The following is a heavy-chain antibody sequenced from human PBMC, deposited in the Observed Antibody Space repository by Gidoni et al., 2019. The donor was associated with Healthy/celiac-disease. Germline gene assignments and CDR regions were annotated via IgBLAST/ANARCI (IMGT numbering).Heavy chain of an antibody. CDR2: IGTAGDT. V-gene: IGHV3-13*01. CDR1: GFTFSIYD. J-gene: IGHJ6*02. D-gene: IGHD3-10*01. Sequence: EVQLVASGGGLVQPGGSLRLSCAASGFTFSIYDMHWVRQTTGKVLEWVFAIGTAGDTYYPGSVKGRFTISRENAKNSLYLQMNSLRAGDTAVYYCARGSGSYGDYYGMDVWGQGTTVTVSS. CDR3: ARGSGSYGDYYGMDV.